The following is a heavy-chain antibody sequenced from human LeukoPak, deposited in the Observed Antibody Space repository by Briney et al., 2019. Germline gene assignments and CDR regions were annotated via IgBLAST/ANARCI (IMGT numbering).Heavy chain of an antibody. CDR3: ATDRRDGYTDPFDY. Sequence: ASVKASCKVSGYTFTDYYMHWVQQAPGKGLEWMGLVDPEDGETIYAEKLQGRVTITADTSTDTAYMELSSLRSEDTAVYYCATDRRDGYTDPFDYWGQGTLVTVSS. D-gene: IGHD5-24*01. J-gene: IGHJ4*02. CDR1: GYTFTDYY. V-gene: IGHV1-69-2*01. CDR2: VDPEDGET.